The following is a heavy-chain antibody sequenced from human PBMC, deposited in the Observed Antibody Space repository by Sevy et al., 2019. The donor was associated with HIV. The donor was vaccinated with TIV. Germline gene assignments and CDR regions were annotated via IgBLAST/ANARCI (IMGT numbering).Heavy chain of an antibody. CDR2: IFYSGTT. D-gene: IGHD2-21*01. CDR3: ARHATPGLFFFVGSGGFDP. CDR1: GDTISSNSHY. V-gene: IGHV4-39*01. Sequence: SETLSLTCSVSGDTISSNSHYWDWIRQSPGKGLEWIGSIFYSGTTYYNPSLKSRLTISVDTSNNQFFLKLDSVTAADTAVYYCARHATPGLFFFVGSGGFDPWGQGTLVTVSS. J-gene: IGHJ5*02.